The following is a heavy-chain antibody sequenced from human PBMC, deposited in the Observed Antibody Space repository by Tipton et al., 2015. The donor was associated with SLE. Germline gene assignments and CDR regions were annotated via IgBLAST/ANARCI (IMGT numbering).Heavy chain of an antibody. CDR3: ARTISAAGTKSFDI. V-gene: IGHV4-30-2*01. Sequence: TLSLTCAVSGGSISSGRYSWNWIRQPPGKGLEWIGYIYHSGSTYYNPSLKSRVTISVDRSKNQFSLKLSSVTAADTAVYYCARTISAAGTKSFDIWGQGTMVTVSS. CDR2: IYHSGST. J-gene: IGHJ3*02. CDR1: GGSISSGRYS. D-gene: IGHD6-13*01.